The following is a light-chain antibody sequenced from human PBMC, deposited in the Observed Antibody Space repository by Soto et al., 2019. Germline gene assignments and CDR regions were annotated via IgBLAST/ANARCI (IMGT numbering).Light chain of an antibody. CDR3: SSHNTIGTLQV. CDR2: IND. Sequence: QSVLTQPPSVSGTPGQRVIISCSGSRSNIGSNSVNWYQQLPGTAPKLLIYINDQRPSGVPDRFSGSTSGTSVSLAISGLQAEDEADYYCSSHNTIGTLQVFGPGTKVTVL. CDR1: RSNIGSNS. V-gene: IGLV1-44*01. J-gene: IGLJ1*01.